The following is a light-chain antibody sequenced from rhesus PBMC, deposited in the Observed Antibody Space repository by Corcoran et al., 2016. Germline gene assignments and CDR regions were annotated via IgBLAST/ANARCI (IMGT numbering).Light chain of an antibody. CDR3: MQTLQTPCS. J-gene: IGKJ2*01. CDR2: LVS. V-gene: IGKV2-78*01. CDR1: QSLQGSDGYTH. Sequence: DIVMTQTPLSLPVTPGEPASISCRSSQSLQGSDGYTHLHWYQQKPGQSPQLLSYLVSNRASGVPDRFSGSGSGADFTLKISRVEAGDVGVYYFMQTLQTPCSFGPGTKVEIK.